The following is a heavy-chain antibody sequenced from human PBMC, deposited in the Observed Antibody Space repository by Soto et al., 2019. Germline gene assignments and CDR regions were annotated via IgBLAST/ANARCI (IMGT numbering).Heavy chain of an antibody. CDR2: ISGSGGST. Sequence: EVQLLESGGGLVQPGGSLRLSCAASGFTFSSYAMSWVRQAPGKGLEWVSAISGSGGSTYYADSVKGRFTISRDNSKNTLYLQMNSLRAEDTAVYYCAKEWAPERVPGRGAFDIWGQGTMVTVSS. CDR1: GFTFSSYA. J-gene: IGHJ3*02. D-gene: IGHD1-1*01. V-gene: IGHV3-23*01. CDR3: AKEWAPERVPGRGAFDI.